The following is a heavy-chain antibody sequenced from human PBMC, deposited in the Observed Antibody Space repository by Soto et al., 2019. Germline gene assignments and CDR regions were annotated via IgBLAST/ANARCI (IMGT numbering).Heavy chain of an antibody. CDR1: GFTFSNYA. CDR2: ITYDGNNK. Sequence: GGSLRLSCAASGFTFSNYAMHWVRQAPGKGLEWVALITYDGNNKYYADSVKGRFTISRDNSKNTLYLQMNSLRAEDTAVYYCARDPGKNIVVVVAATPDYYYGMDVWGQGTTITVSS. D-gene: IGHD2-15*01. V-gene: IGHV3-30-3*01. J-gene: IGHJ6*02. CDR3: ARDPGKNIVVVVAATPDYYYGMDV.